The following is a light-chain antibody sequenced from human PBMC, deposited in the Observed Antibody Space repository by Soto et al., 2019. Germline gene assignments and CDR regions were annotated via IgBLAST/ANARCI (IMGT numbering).Light chain of an antibody. Sequence: EIVLTESPGTLSLSPGEGATVSCRVSQSINSKSLVWYQRKFGQAPRLLIYNTSTRATGIPVRCSGSGSGTVFTPSNIGLEPGDFAVYYCQHYGGSFIFGPETKVDI. CDR2: NTS. CDR1: QSINSKS. V-gene: IGKV3-20*01. CDR3: QHYGGSFI. J-gene: IGKJ3*01.